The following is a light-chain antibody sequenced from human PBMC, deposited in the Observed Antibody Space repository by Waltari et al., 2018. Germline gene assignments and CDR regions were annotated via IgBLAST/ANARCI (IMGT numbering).Light chain of an antibody. CDR1: SSDVGGYNY. Sequence: QSALTQPPSASGSPGRSVTISCTGTSSDVGGYNYLPWYQQPPGKAPKLMIYEVSKRPSGVPDRFSGSKSGNTASLTVSGLQAEDEADYYCSSYAGSNNFGVFGTGTKVTVL. CDR3: SSYAGSNNFGV. J-gene: IGLJ1*01. V-gene: IGLV2-8*01. CDR2: EVS.